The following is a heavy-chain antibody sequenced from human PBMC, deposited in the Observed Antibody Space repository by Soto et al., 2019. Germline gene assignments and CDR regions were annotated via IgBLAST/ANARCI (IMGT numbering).Heavy chain of an antibody. CDR2: VNPRLRMS. CDR3: ASSYGSGYRAFDY. D-gene: IGHD3-10*01. CDR1: GDTFNFYS. V-gene: IGHV1-69*02. J-gene: IGHJ4*02. Sequence: QVQLVQSGAEVKRPGSSVKVSCKASGDTFNFYSINWVRQAPGVGLEWVGRVNPRLRMSNYAQRFQGRVTMTADKSTSTAYMELRSLRSEDTAIYYCASSYGSGYRAFDYWGQGALVTVSS.